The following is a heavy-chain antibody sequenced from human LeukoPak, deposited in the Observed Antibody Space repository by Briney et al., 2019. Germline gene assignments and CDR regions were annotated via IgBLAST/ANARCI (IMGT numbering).Heavy chain of an antibody. Sequence: LETLSLTCTVSGGSISSSSYYWGWIRQPPGKGLEWIGSIYYSGSTYYNPSLKSRVTISVDTSKNQFSLKLSSVTAADTAVYYCARLENFSSGWADSWFDPWGQGTLVTVSS. CDR3: ARLENFSSGWADSWFDP. V-gene: IGHV4-39*01. J-gene: IGHJ5*02. CDR2: IYYSGST. D-gene: IGHD6-19*01. CDR1: GGSISSSSYY.